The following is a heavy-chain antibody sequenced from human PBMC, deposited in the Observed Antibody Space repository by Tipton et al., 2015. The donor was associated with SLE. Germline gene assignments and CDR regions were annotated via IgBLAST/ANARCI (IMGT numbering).Heavy chain of an antibody. CDR3: ARDRVRNNWFDP. V-gene: IGHV4-59*01. CDR1: GGSISSYY. Sequence: TLSLTCTVSGGSISSYYWSWIRQPPGKGLEWIGYIYYSGSTNYNPSLKSRVTISVDTSKNQFSLKLSSVTAADTAVYYCARDRVRNNWFDPWGQGTLVTVSS. J-gene: IGHJ5*02. CDR2: IYYSGST. D-gene: IGHD3-10*01.